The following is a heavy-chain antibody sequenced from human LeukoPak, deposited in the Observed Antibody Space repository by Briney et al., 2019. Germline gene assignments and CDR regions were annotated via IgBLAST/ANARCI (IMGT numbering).Heavy chain of an antibody. CDR2: IYYSGST. Sequence: PSETLSLTCTVSGGSISSYYWSWIREPPGKGLEWIGHIYYSGSTKYNPSLKSRVTMSVDTSKNQFSLKLSSVTAADTAVYYCARDGLLWFGDDDAFDIWGQGTMVTVSS. V-gene: IGHV4-59*12. J-gene: IGHJ3*02. CDR3: ARDGLLWFGDDDAFDI. CDR1: GGSISSYY. D-gene: IGHD3-10*01.